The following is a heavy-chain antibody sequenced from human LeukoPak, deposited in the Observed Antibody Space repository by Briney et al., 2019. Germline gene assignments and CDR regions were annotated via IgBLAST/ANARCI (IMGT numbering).Heavy chain of an antibody. J-gene: IGHJ5*02. CDR2: IYSAGST. D-gene: IGHD1-26*01. CDR1: GLTVSSKY. CDR3: ARANSATIPGVDP. Sequence: GGSLRLSCVVSGLTVSSKYMSWDRQAPREGLEWVSIIYSAGSTFYADSVKGRFTISRDNSKNTVYLQMNSLRAEDTAVYYCARANSATIPGVDPWGQGTLVTVSS. V-gene: IGHV3-53*01.